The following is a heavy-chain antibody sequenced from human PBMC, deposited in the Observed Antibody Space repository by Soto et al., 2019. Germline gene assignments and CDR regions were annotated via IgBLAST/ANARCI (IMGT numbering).Heavy chain of an antibody. D-gene: IGHD6-19*01. V-gene: IGHV1-18*01. Sequence: QVQLVQSGDEVKKPGDSVKVSCKASDNSFSTFDLSSVRQAPGQGLEWMGSVSPYNGYTDYAQNLQGRVTMTTDRDTSTAYLELRSLRSDDTAVYYCARGGAVASAIDSWGQGTLVTVSS. CDR2: VSPYNGYT. CDR1: DNSFSTFD. CDR3: ARGGAVASAIDS. J-gene: IGHJ4*02.